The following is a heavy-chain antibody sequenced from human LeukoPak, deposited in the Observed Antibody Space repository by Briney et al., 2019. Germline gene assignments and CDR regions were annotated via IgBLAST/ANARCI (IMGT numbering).Heavy chain of an antibody. CDR1: GGSFSGYY. D-gene: IGHD6-13*01. Sequence: PSETLPLTCVVYGGSFSGYYWNWIRQPPGKGLEWIGEINHSGSTNYNPSLKSRVTISVDASKNQFSLKLSSVTAADTAIYYCASSRRGYTSGWFFDYWGQGALVTVSS. CDR3: ASSRRGYTSGWFFDY. V-gene: IGHV4-34*01. J-gene: IGHJ4*02. CDR2: INHSGST.